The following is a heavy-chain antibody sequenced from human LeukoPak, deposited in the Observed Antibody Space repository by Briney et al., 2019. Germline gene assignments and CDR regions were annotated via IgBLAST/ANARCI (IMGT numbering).Heavy chain of an antibody. J-gene: IGHJ5*02. V-gene: IGHV1-18*01. CDR3: TRGTHWFDP. Sequence: ASVKVSCTASGYTFSDYGITWVRQAPGQGLEWMGRISADNSNTNYAQSLRDRLTMTADTSANTAYMELRSLRSDDTAVYYCTRGTHWFDPWGQGTLVTVSS. CDR1: GYTFSDYG. CDR2: ISADNSNT.